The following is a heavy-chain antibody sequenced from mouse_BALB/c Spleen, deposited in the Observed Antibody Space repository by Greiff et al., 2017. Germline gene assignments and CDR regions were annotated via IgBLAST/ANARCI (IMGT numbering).Heavy chain of an antibody. Sequence: QVTLKVSGPGILQPSQTLSLTCSFSGFSLSTSGMGVSWIRQPSGKGLEWLAHIYWDDDKRYNPSLKSRLTISKDTSRNQVFLKITSVDTADTATYYCARRDYYGSWFAYWGQGTLVTVSA. V-gene: IGHV8-12*01. CDR1: GFSLSTSGMG. D-gene: IGHD1-2*01. J-gene: IGHJ3*01. CDR2: IYWDDDK. CDR3: ARRDYYGSWFAY.